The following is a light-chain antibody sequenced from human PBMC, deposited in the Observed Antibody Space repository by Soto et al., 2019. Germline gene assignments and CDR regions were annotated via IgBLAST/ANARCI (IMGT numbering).Light chain of an antibody. CDR1: QFNRND. V-gene: IGKV1-6*02. Sequence: ATQMTQSPSSLSASVGVRVTITCRASQFNRNDLGWYQQKPGKAPKLLIFAASKLQSGVPSRFSGSGSGTDFTLTISSLQPEDFATYYCLQDYTYPLTFGGGTRVEIK. CDR2: AAS. J-gene: IGKJ4*01. CDR3: LQDYTYPLT.